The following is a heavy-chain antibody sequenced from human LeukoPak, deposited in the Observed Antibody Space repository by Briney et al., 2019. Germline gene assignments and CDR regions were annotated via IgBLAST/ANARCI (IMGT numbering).Heavy chain of an antibody. D-gene: IGHD2-15*01. J-gene: IGHJ4*02. CDR2: IYDGSNQ. CDR1: GFTFSHTG. Sequence: GGSLRLSCAASGFTFSHTGIHWVRQAPGKGLEWVALIYDGSNQFYADSVKGRFTISRDNSKNMVFLHLNSLRDEDTAVYFCAKDYGTTGYYRGGFFDYWGQGALVTVSS. CDR3: AKDYGTTGYYRGGFFDY. V-gene: IGHV3-30*02.